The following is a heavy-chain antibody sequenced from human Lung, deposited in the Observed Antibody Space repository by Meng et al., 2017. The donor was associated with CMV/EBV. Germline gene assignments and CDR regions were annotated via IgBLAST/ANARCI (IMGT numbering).Heavy chain of an antibody. V-gene: IGHV4-34*01. CDR2: INHSGSA. Sequence: SFRGYDGSWIRQTPGKGLEWIGEINHSGSANYSPSLKSRVTISVDTSKNQFSLKLSSVTAADTAVYYCARRRVLITIFGVVLDRSFDYWGQGTLVTVSS. J-gene: IGHJ4*02. CDR3: ARRRVLITIFGVVLDRSFDY. CDR1: SFRGYD. D-gene: IGHD3-3*01.